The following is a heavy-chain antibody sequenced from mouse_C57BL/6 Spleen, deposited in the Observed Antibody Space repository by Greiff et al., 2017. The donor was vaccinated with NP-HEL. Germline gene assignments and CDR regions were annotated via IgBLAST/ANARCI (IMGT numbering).Heavy chain of an antibody. V-gene: IGHV1-82*01. CDR2: IYPGDGDT. CDR1: GYAFSSSW. D-gene: IGHD1-1*01. CDR3: ARRKSITTAVPWWYFDV. Sequence: QVQLQQSGPELVKPGASVKISCKASGYAFSSSWMNWVKQRPGKGLEWIGRIYPGDGDTNYNGKFKGKATLTADKSSSTAYMQLSSLTSEDSAVYFCARRKSITTAVPWWYFDVWGTGTTVTVSS. J-gene: IGHJ1*03.